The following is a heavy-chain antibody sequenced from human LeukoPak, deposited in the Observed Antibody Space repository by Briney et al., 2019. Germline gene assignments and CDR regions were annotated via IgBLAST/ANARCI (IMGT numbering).Heavy chain of an antibody. V-gene: IGHV4-39*01. CDR3: ARITYCSSTSCYAYYFDY. CDR1: GGSISSSSYY. Sequence: PSETLSLTCTVSGGSISSSSYYWGWIRQPPGKGLEWIGSIYYSGSTCYNPSLKSRVTISVDTSKNQFSLKLSSVTAADTAVYYCARITYCSSTSCYAYYFDYWGQGTLVTVSS. CDR2: IYYSGST. J-gene: IGHJ4*02. D-gene: IGHD2-2*01.